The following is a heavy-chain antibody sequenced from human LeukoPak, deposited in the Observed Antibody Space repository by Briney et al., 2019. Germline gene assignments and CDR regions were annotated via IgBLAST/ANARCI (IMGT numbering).Heavy chain of an antibody. J-gene: IGHJ5*02. CDR2: IYHSGST. CDR1: GYSISSGYY. D-gene: IGHD6-6*01. CDR3: ARASKAARQFDP. Sequence: SETLSLTCTVSGYSISSGYYWGWIRQPPGKGLEWIGSIYHSGSTYYNPSLKSRVTISVDTSKNQFSLKLSSVTAADTAVYYCARASKAARQFDPWGQGTLVTVSS. V-gene: IGHV4-38-2*02.